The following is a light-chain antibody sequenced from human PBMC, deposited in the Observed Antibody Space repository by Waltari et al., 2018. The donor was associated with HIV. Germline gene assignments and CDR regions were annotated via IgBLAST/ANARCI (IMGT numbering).Light chain of an antibody. CDR1: SSDVGGYNY. CDR2: EVT. Sequence: QSALTQPPSASGSPGQSVTISCTGTSSDVGGYNYVSLYQQHPGKAPRLMIYEVTKRPSGVPDRFSGSKSGNTASLTVSGLQAEDEADYYCSSYAGSNNPPYVFGTGTKVTVL. V-gene: IGLV2-8*01. J-gene: IGLJ1*01. CDR3: SSYAGSNNPPYV.